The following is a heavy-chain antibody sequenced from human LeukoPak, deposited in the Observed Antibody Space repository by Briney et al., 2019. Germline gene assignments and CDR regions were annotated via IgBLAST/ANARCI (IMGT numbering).Heavy chain of an antibody. J-gene: IGHJ4*02. Sequence: PSETLSLTCTVSGGSISSSSYYWGWIRQPPGKGLEWIGSIYYSGSTYYNPSLKSRVTISVDRSKNQFSLKLSSVTAADTAVYYCARGSYGLGDYWGQGTLVTVSS. CDR1: GGSISSSSYY. V-gene: IGHV4-39*07. CDR2: IYYSGST. D-gene: IGHD5-18*01. CDR3: ARGSYGLGDY.